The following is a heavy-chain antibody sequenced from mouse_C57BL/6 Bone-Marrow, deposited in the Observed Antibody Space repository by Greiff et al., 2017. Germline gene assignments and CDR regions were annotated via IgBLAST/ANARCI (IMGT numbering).Heavy chain of an antibody. Sequence: EVQLQQSGAELVRPGASVKLSCTASGFNIKDGYMHWVKQRPEQGLEWIGWIDPENGDTEYASKFQGKATITADTSSNTAYLQLSSLTSEDTAVYYCTTRYDGYLYYFDYWGQGTTLTVSS. CDR1: GFNIKDGY. CDR2: IDPENGDT. CDR3: TTRYDGYLYYFDY. J-gene: IGHJ2*01. V-gene: IGHV14-4*01. D-gene: IGHD2-3*01.